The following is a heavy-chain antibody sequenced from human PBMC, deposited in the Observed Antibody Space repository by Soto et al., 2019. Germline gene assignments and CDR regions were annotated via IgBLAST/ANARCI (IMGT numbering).Heavy chain of an antibody. D-gene: IGHD3-10*01. CDR1: GYTFTSYY. CDR2: INPSGGST. J-gene: IGHJ6*02. CDR3: ARDSRAGFWFGECYASGKDV. V-gene: IGHV1-46*01. Sequence: ASVKVSCKTSGYTFTSYYMHWVRQAPGQGLEWMGIINPSGGSTTYAQKFQGRVTMTRDTSTSTVYMELSSLRSEDTAVYYCARDSRAGFWFGECYASGKDVRAQGSAVTVSS.